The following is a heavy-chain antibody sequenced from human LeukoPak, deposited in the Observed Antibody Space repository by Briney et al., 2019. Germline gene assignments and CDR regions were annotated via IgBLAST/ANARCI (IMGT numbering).Heavy chain of an antibody. CDR1: GGTFSSYA. J-gene: IGHJ5*02. Sequence: SVKVSCKASGGTFSSYAISWVRQAPGQGLEWMGGIIPIFGTANYAQKFQGRVTITADESTSTAYMELSSLRSEDTAVYYCATSRGSGSYLRWFDPWGQGTLVTVSS. CDR2: IIPIFGTA. D-gene: IGHD3-10*01. CDR3: ATSRGSGSYLRWFDP. V-gene: IGHV1-69*13.